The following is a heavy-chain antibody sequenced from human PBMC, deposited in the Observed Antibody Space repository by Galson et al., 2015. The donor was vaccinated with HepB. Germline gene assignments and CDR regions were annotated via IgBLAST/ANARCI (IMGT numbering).Heavy chain of an antibody. CDR3: ARDYQPKSTGYPHY. V-gene: IGHV1-46*04. CDR2: VNPGGGST. CDR1: GYTFTSYY. Sequence: SVKVSCKASGYTFTSYYIYWVRQAPGQGLEWMGVVNPGGGSTVYAQRLQGRVTMTRDTSTKTVYMELSSLRSDDTAIYFCARDYQPKSTGYPHYWGQGSLVTVSS. J-gene: IGHJ4*02. D-gene: IGHD3-22*01.